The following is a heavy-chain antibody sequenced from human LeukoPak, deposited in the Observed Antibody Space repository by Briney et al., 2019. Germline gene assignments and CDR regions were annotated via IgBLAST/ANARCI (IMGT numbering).Heavy chain of an antibody. CDR1: GYTFTSYD. Sequence: GASVKVSCKASGYTFTSYDINWVRQATGQGLEWMGWMNPNSGNTGYAQKFQGRVTMTRNTSISTAYMELSSLRSEDTAVYYCARDRTMVRGVITFDPWGQGTLVTVSS. J-gene: IGHJ5*02. CDR2: MNPNSGNT. CDR3: ARDRTMVRGVITFDP. D-gene: IGHD3-10*01. V-gene: IGHV1-8*01.